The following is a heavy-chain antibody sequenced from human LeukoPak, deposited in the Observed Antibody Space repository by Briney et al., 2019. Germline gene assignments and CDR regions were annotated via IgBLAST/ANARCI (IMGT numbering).Heavy chain of an antibody. CDR3: AKGRAAAAGTFYFDY. J-gene: IGHJ4*02. V-gene: IGHV3-23*01. CDR1: GCTFSSYA. CDR2: ISGSSGST. D-gene: IGHD6-13*01. Sequence: GGSLRLSCAVSGCTFSSYAMSWIRQAAGKGLEWVSGISGSSGSTYYADSVKGRFTISRDNSKNTLYLQMNSLRAEDTAVYYCAKGRAAAAGTFYFDYWGQGTLVTVSS.